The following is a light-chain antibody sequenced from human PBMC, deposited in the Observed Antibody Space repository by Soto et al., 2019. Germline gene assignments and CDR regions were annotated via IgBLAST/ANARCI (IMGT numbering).Light chain of an antibody. CDR1: QSVSSY. V-gene: IGKV3-11*01. CDR2: DAS. J-gene: IGKJ1*01. Sequence: EVVLTQSPATLSLSPGDRATLSCRASQSVSSYFAWYQQKPGQAPRLLIYDASNRATGIPARFSGSGSGADFTLTISSLQPEDFATYYCQQSYSTPPTFGQGTKVDIK. CDR3: QQSYSTPPT.